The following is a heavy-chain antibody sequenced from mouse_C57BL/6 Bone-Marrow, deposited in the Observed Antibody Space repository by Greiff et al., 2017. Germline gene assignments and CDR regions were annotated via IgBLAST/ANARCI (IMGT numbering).Heavy chain of an antibody. V-gene: IGHV1-50*01. CDR3: SRKGITNYFDY. D-gene: IGHD2-4*01. J-gene: IGHJ2*01. CDR2: IDPSDSYT. Sequence: QVQLQQPGAELVKPGASVKLSCKASGYTFTSYWMQWVKQRPGQGLEWIGEIDPSDSYTNYNQKFKGKATLTVDTSSSTAYMQLSSLTSEDSAVYYCSRKGITNYFDYWGQGTTLTVSS. CDR1: GYTFTSYW.